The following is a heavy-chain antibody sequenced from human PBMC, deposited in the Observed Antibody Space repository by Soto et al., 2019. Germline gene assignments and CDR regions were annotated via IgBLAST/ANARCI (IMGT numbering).Heavy chain of an antibody. Sequence: GESLKISCKASGYKVTTYWIGWVRQMPGKGLEWMGITYLGGSDTRVSPSFQGQVTISVDKSITTAYLQWSSLEASDTAMYYCARPAYYYDSSGVDAFDIWGQGTMVTVSS. J-gene: IGHJ3*02. CDR2: TYLGGSDT. CDR3: ARPAYYYDSSGVDAFDI. D-gene: IGHD3-22*01. V-gene: IGHV5-51*01. CDR1: GYKVTTYW.